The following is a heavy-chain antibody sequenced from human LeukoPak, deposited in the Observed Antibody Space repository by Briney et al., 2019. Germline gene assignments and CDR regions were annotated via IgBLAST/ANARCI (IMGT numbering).Heavy chain of an antibody. Sequence: NSSETLSLTCTVSGDSISGYYWSWIRQPPGKGLEWIGGISDRGTTYYNPSLKSRVTMSIDTSKSQFSLRLSSVTAADTAVYYCARDRKYYYDGSAHYTIYRNWYFDLWGRGTLVTVSS. CDR1: GDSISGYY. J-gene: IGHJ2*01. CDR2: ISDRGTT. CDR3: ARDRKYYYDGSAHYTIYRNWYFDL. V-gene: IGHV4-38-2*02. D-gene: IGHD3-22*01.